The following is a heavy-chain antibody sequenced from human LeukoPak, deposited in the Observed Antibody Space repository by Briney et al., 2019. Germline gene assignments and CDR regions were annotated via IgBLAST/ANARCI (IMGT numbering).Heavy chain of an antibody. D-gene: IGHD2-15*01. CDR3: AREDLADYCSGGSCYGGGDFDY. CDR2: INPSGTGT. CDR1: GYTITNNY. V-gene: IGHV1-46*01. J-gene: IGHJ4*02. Sequence: ASVKVSCKASGYTITNNYMHWVRQAPGQGLEWMGVINPSGTGTSYAQKFQGRITMSRDTSTSTVYMELSSLRSEDTAVYYCAREDLADYCSGGSCYGGGDFDYWGQGTLVTVSS.